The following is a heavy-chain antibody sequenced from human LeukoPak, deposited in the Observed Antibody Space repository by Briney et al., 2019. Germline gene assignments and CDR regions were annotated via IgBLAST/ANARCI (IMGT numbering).Heavy chain of an antibody. V-gene: IGHV1-69*05. CDR3: VTTHYYDSSGYYGPSGFHAFDI. D-gene: IGHD3-22*01. J-gene: IGHJ3*02. CDR1: GGTFSSYA. Sequence: SVKVSCKASGGTFSSYAISWVRQAPGQGLEWMGRIIPIFGTANYAQKFQGRVTITTDESTSTAYMELSSLRSEDTAVYYCVTTHYYDSSGYYGPSGFHAFDIWGQGTMVTVSS. CDR2: IIPIFGTA.